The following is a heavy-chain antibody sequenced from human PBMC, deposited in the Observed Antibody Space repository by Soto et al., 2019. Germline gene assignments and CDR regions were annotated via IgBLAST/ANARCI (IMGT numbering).Heavy chain of an antibody. V-gene: IGHV1-18*01. D-gene: IGHD2-15*01. J-gene: IGHJ3*02. CDR2: ISTYNGNK. CDR3: AREVAGTFFEALDT. Sequence: QVHLVQSGAEVKKPGASVKVSCKASGYSFTSYNIGWVRQAPGQGLEWMGWISTYNGNKNYAQKFQGRVTLTTDTSRTTADMELRGLRPDDTAIYYCAREVAGTFFEALDTWGQGTRVTVTS. CDR1: GYSFTSYN.